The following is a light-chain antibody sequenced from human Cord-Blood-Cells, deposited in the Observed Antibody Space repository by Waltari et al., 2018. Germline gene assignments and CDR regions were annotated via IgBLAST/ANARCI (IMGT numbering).Light chain of an antibody. CDR1: QSISSY. CDR2: AAS. V-gene: IGKV1-39*01. Sequence: DIQMTQSPSSLSASVGDRVTITCRASQSISSYLNWYQQKPGKAPKLLIYAASSLQRGVPSRFSGSGSGTDFTLTISSLQPEDFATYYCQQSYSTPYTFGQETKREIK. CDR3: QQSYSTPYT. J-gene: IGKJ2*01.